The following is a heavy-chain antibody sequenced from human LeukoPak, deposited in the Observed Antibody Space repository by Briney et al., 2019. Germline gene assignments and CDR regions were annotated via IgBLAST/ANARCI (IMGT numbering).Heavy chain of an antibody. V-gene: IGHV3-23*01. D-gene: IGHD2-15*01. J-gene: IGHJ4*02. CDR2: ISADNATT. Sequence: GGSLRLSCAASGFNFGSYSMTWVRQAPGKGLEWVSVISADNATTFYADSVKGRFTISRDSSKNTLYLQMNSLRAEDTAVYYCAKSFIRHVNSGGSSPQDYWGQGTLVTVSS. CDR1: GFNFGSYS. CDR3: AKSFIRHVNSGGSSPQDY.